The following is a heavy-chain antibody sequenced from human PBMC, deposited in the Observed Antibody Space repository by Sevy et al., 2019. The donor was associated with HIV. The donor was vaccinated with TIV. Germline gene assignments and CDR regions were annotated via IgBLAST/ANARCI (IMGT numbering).Heavy chain of an antibody. CDR3: VRAVATNGSF. Sequence: GGSLRLSCAASGFSLNSFWMNWVRQTPGKGLERVANINQNGSVTYYVGSVKGRFTISRDNSRNLLYLQMTSLRVEDTALYYCVRAVATNGSFWCQGTLVTVSS. CDR2: INQNGSVT. CDR1: GFSLNSFW. J-gene: IGHJ4*02. V-gene: IGHV3-7*01. D-gene: IGHD2-15*01.